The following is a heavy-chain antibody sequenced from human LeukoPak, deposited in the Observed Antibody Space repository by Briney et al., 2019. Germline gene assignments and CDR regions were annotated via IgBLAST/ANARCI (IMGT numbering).Heavy chain of an antibody. CDR2: INPNSGGT. V-gene: IGHV1-2*06. CDR1: GYTFTGYY. J-gene: IGHJ4*02. CDR3: ARVYDSSGYYLEFDY. D-gene: IGHD3-22*01. Sequence: ASVTVSCKASGYTFTGYYMHWVRQAPGQGLEWMGRINPNSGGTNYAQKFQGRVTMTRDTSISTAYMELSRLRSDDTAVYYCARVYDSSGYYLEFDYWGQGTLVTVSS.